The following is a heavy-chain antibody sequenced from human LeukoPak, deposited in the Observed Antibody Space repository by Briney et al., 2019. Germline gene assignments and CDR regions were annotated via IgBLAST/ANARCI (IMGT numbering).Heavy chain of an antibody. CDR2: IKPDGSLI. J-gene: IGHJ4*02. Sequence: GGSLRLSCAASGFTFSSYWMTWVRQGPGKGLEGVANIKPDGSLIYYVDSVKGRFTISRDNAKNSLYLQMNSLSAEDTAVSYCAGSGYSSSWPYFDYWGQGTLVTVSS. CDR3: AGSGYSSSWPYFDY. CDR1: GFTFSSYW. D-gene: IGHD6-13*01. V-gene: IGHV3-7*01.